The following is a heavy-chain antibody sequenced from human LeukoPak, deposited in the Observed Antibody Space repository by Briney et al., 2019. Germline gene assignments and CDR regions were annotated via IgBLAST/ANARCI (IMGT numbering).Heavy chain of an antibody. CDR3: ARDQRSGDYWFDP. D-gene: IGHD4-17*01. V-gene: IGHV4-59*01. CDR2: IYYTGST. J-gene: IGHJ5*02. CDR1: GGSISSYY. Sequence: PSETLSLTCTVSGGSISSYYWRWIRQPPGKGLEWIGYIYYTGSTNYNPSLKSRVTISVDTSKNQFSLKLSSVTAADTAVYYCARDQRSGDYWFDPWGREPWSPSPQ.